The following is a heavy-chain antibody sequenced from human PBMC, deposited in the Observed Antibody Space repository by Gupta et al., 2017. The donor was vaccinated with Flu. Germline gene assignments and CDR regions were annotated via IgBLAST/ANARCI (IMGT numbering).Heavy chain of an antibody. Sequence: QVQLVQSGAEVKKPGASVKVSCKASGYTFTSYGISWGRQAPGQGLEWMGWISAYNGNTNYAQKLQGRVTMTTDTSTSTAYMELRSLRSDDTAVYYCARGGVLWLAVAGTTLNAFDIWGQGTMVTVSS. V-gene: IGHV1-18*01. D-gene: IGHD6-19*01. CDR1: GYTFTSYG. CDR2: ISAYNGNT. J-gene: IGHJ3*02. CDR3: ARGGVLWLAVAGTTLNAFDI.